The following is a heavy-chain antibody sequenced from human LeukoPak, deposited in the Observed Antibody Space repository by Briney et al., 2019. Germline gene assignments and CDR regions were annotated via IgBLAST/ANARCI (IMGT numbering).Heavy chain of an antibody. CDR2: IYHSGST. D-gene: IGHD3-10*01. CDR3: AALDYYGSGRAGYYMDV. CDR1: GGSISSGGYY. V-gene: IGHV4-30-2*01. J-gene: IGHJ6*03. Sequence: SETLSLTCTVSGGSISSGGYYWSWIRQPPGKGLEWIGYIYHSGSTYYNPSLKSRVTISVDRSKNQFSLKLSSVTAADTAVYYCAALDYYGSGRAGYYMDVWGKGTTVTVSS.